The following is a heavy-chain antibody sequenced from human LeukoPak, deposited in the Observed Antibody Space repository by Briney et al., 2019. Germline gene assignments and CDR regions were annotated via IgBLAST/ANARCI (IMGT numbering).Heavy chain of an antibody. CDR1: GFTFSRYW. CDR2: IKQDGGEI. Sequence: PGGSLRLSCAASGFTFSRYWMSWVRQVPRKGLEWVANIKQDGGEIYYVDSVKGRFTISRDNAKNSLYLQMNSLRAEDTAVYYCARSGYYARRSWFDPWGQGTLVTVSS. V-gene: IGHV3-7*03. D-gene: IGHD3-22*01. J-gene: IGHJ5*02. CDR3: ARSGYYARRSWFDP.